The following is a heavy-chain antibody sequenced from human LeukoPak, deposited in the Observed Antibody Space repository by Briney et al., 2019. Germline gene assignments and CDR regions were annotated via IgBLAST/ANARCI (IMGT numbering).Heavy chain of an antibody. CDR3: ARGQDYYYYYMDV. CDR1: GITFSTNS. J-gene: IGHJ6*03. CDR2: ISSSGSTK. Sequence: GGSLRLSCEASGITFSTNSMNWVRQAPGKGLEWDSYISSSGSTKYYADSVKGRFTISRDNAKNSVYLQMNSLRAEDTAVYYCARGQDYYYYYMDVWGKGTTVIVSS. V-gene: IGHV3-48*01.